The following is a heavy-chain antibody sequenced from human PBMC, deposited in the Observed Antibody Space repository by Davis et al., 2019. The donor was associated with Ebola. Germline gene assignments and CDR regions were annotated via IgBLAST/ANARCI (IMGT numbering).Heavy chain of an antibody. J-gene: IGHJ6*02. CDR2: ISSSSSYI. V-gene: IGHV3-21*01. Sequence: PGGSLRLSCAASGFTFSSYSMNWVRQAPGKGLEWVSSISSSSSYIYYADSVKGRFTISRDNAKNSLYLQMNSPRAEDTAVYYCARDRYDFWSGQPYGMDVWGQGTTVTVSS. CDR1: GFTFSSYS. D-gene: IGHD3-3*01. CDR3: ARDRYDFWSGQPYGMDV.